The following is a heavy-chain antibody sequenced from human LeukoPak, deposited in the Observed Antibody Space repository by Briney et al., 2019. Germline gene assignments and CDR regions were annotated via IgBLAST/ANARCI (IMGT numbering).Heavy chain of an antibody. CDR1: GYTFTGYY. J-gene: IGHJ4*02. Sequence: ASVKVSCKAAGYTFTGYYMFWVRQAPGQGLEWMGWISAYNGNTNYAQKLQGRVTMTADTSTSTAYMELRSLRSDDTAVYYCAREDLRFEGNDYWGQGTLVTVSS. D-gene: IGHD3-16*01. CDR2: ISAYNGNT. CDR3: AREDLRFEGNDY. V-gene: IGHV1-18*04.